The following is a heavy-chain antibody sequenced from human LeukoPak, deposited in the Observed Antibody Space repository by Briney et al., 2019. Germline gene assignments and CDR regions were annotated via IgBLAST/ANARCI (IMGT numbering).Heavy chain of an antibody. J-gene: IGHJ4*02. D-gene: IGHD6-13*01. CDR1: GFTFSSDS. V-gene: IGHV3-23*01. Sequence: PGGSLRLSCAASGFTFSSDSMNWVRQAPGKGLEWVSAISGSGGSTYYADSVKGRFTISRDNSKNSLYLQMNSLRAEDTAVYYCARGASWYAVYFDYWGQGTLVTVSS. CDR3: ARGASWYAVYFDY. CDR2: ISGSGGST.